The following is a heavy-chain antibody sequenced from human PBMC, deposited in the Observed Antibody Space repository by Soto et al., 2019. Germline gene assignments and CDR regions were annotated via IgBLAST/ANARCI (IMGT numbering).Heavy chain of an antibody. CDR2: IFSNDER. D-gene: IGHD2-2*01. J-gene: IGHJ4*02. CDR3: VRIYCSRTSCYRFDY. V-gene: IGHV2-26*01. Sequence: QVTLKESGPVLVKPTETLTLTCTVSGFSLSNPMMGVSWIRQPPGKALEWLAHIFSNDERSYSTSLKSRLTISKDTSKSQVVLTMTNMDPVDTATYYCVRIYCSRTSCYRFDYWGQGTLVTVSS. CDR1: GFSLSNPMMG.